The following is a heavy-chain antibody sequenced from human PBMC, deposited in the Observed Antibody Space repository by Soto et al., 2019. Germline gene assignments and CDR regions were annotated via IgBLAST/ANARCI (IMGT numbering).Heavy chain of an antibody. V-gene: IGHV3-30*18. CDR1: GFTFSSYG. CDR3: AKVPCSGGSCYFDGGFDY. CDR2: ISYDGSNK. J-gene: IGHJ4*02. Sequence: QVQLVESGGGVVQPGRSLRLSCAASGFTFSSYGMHWVRQAPGKGLEWVAVISYDGSNKYYADSVKGRFTISRDNSKNTLYLQMNSLRAEDTAVYYCAKVPCSGGSCYFDGGFDYWGQGTLVTVSS. D-gene: IGHD2-15*01.